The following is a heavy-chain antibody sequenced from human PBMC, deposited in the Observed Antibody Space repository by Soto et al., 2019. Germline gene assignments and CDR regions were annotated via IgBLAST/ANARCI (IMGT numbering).Heavy chain of an antibody. J-gene: IGHJ5*02. CDR3: ARRHLAVAVSPWFDP. CDR1: GLSITDSEMG. CDR2: IDSSGEK. D-gene: IGHD6-19*01. V-gene: IGHV2-26*01. Sequence: QVTLKESGPVLVKPTEPLTLRCTVSGLSITDSEMGVSWIRQPPGRPLGWLDHIDSSGEKSYRTFLKSRLAISKDPSNSQIVLTMTNMDPADTATYYCARRHLAVAVSPWFDPWGQGIPVTVSS.